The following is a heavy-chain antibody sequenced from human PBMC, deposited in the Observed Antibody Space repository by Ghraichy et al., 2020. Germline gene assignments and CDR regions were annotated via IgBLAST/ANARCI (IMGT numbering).Heavy chain of an antibody. J-gene: IGHJ4*02. CDR1: GFTFDDYG. D-gene: IGHD1-26*01. CDR3: ARRSYSRTLDY. V-gene: IGHV3-20*04. Sequence: GESLNISCAASGFTFDDYGMSWVRQAPGKGLEWVSGINWNGGSTGYADSVKGRFTISRDNAKNSLYLQMNSLRAEDTALYYCARRSYSRTLDYWGQGTLVTVSS. CDR2: INWNGGST.